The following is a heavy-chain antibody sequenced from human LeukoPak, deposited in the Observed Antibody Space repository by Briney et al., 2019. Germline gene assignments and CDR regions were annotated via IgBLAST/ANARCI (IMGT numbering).Heavy chain of an antibody. CDR3: ARETLATYGMDV. J-gene: IGHJ6*02. CDR2: ISGSGGST. D-gene: IGHD1-1*01. CDR1: GFTFSSYA. Sequence: GGSLRLSCAASGFTFSSYAMSWVRQAPGKGLEWVSAISGSGGSTYYADSVRGRFTISRDNAEKSLYLQMNTLRAEDTAVYYCARETLATYGMDVWGQGTTVTVSS. V-gene: IGHV3-23*01.